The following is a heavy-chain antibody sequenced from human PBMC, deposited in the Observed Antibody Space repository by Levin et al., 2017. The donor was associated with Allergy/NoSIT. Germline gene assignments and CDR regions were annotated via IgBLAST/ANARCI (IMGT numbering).Heavy chain of an antibody. D-gene: IGHD2-2*01. Sequence: AASVKVSCKASGYSLRDHGISWVRQAPGQGLEWMGWISDYNGKTDYSEKFQGRLRMTTDRSTSTAYMELRSLTSDDTAIYYCGRDIVVEPGVAYYYNGMDVWGQGTTIIVSS. V-gene: IGHV1-18*01. J-gene: IGHJ6*02. CDR1: GYSLRDHG. CDR3: GRDIVVEPGVAYYYNGMDV. CDR2: ISDYNGKT.